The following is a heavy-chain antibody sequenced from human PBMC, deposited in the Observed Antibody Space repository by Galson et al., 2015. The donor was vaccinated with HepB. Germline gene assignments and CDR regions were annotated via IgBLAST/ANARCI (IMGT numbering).Heavy chain of an antibody. J-gene: IGHJ6*02. CDR2: VWYDGTEQ. D-gene: IGHD3-9*01. CDR3: WMIGSDVDV. V-gene: IGHV3-33*01. CDR1: GFGFSRHG. Sequence: SLRLSCAASGFGFSRHGMHWARQAPGKGLEWVAVVWYDGTEQYYSESVKGRFTISGDNSKNMVYLQMNSLRVEDTAVYYCWMIGSDVDVWGQGTPVTVSS.